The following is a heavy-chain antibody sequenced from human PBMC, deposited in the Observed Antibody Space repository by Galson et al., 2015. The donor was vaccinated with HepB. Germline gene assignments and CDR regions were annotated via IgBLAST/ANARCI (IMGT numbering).Heavy chain of an antibody. J-gene: IGHJ6*02. CDR2: ISYDGSNK. V-gene: IGHV3-30*18. Sequence: SLRLSCAASGFTFSSYGMHWVRQAPGKGLEWVAVISYDGSNKYYADSVKGRFTISRDNSKNTLYLQMNSLRAEDTAVYYCAKGMVATYHYYYGMDVWGQGTTVTVSS. CDR3: AKGMVATYHYYYGMDV. D-gene: IGHD5-12*01. CDR1: GFTFSSYG.